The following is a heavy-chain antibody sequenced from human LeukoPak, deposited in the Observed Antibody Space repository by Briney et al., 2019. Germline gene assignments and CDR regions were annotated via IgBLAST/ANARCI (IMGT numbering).Heavy chain of an antibody. J-gene: IGHJ4*02. CDR1: GGSISSSSYY. CDR3: ARRDLQYLLHY. D-gene: IGHD4-11*01. CDR2: IYYSGST. V-gene: IGHV4-39*01. Sequence: SETLSLTCTVSGGSISSSSYYWGWIRQPPGKGLEWIGSIYYSGSTYYNPSLKSRVTISVDTSKNQFSLKLSSVTAADTAVYYCARRDLQYLLHYWGQGTLVTVSS.